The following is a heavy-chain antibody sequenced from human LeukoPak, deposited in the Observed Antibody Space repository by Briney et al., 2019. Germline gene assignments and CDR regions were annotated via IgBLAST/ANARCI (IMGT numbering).Heavy chain of an antibody. CDR3: ARERQTGRGGRPPARTFDY. V-gene: IGHV1-46*01. D-gene: IGHD3-16*01. Sequence: GASVKVSCKASGYTLTSYYMHWVRQAPGQGLEWMGIINPSGGSTSYAQKFQGRVTMTRDMSTSTVYMELSSLRSEDTAVYYCARERQTGRGGRPPARTFDYWGQGTLVTVSS. CDR1: GYTLTSYY. CDR2: INPSGGST. J-gene: IGHJ4*02.